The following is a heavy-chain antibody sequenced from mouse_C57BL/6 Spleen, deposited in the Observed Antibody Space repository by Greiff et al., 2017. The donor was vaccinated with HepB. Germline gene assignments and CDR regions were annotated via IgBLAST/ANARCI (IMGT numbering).Heavy chain of an antibody. D-gene: IGHD2-10*02. CDR1: GFTFSSYA. J-gene: IGHJ3*01. CDR3: ARDRYGTGFAY. Sequence: VQLVESGGGLVKPGGSLKLSCAASGFTFSSYAMSWVRQTPEKRLEWVATISDGGSYTYYPDNVKGRFTISRDNAKNNLYLQMSHLKSEDTAMYYCARDRYGTGFAYWGQGTLVTVSA. CDR2: ISDGGSYT. V-gene: IGHV5-4*01.